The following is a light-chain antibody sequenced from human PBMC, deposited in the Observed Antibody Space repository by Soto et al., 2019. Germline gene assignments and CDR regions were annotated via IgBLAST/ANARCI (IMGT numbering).Light chain of an antibody. J-gene: IGKJ1*01. V-gene: IGKV1-5*01. CDR1: QSISSW. CDR2: DAS. Sequence: DVQMTQSPATLSASVGDRISITCRASQSISSWLAWYQQKPGKAPKLLIYDASSLESGVPSRFSGSGSAKEFTLRIRSLQPDDFAIYECQQYNSYWTFGEGTKVDIK. CDR3: QQYNSYWT.